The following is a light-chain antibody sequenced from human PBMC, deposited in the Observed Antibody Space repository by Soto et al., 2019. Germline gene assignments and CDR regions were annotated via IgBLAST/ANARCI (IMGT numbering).Light chain of an antibody. Sequence: QSVLTQPPSASGSPGQSVTISCTGTSSDVGGYNYVSWYQQHPGKAPKLMIYEVSKRPSGVPDRFSGSKSGNTASLTVSGLQAEDEADYYCSSYVRSSPYVSVSGSKVTV. CDR3: SSYVRSSPYV. J-gene: IGLJ1*01. CDR1: SSDVGGYNY. V-gene: IGLV2-8*01. CDR2: EVS.